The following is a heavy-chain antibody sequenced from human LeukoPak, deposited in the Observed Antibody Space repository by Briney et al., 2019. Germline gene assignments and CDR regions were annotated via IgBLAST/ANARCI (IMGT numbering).Heavy chain of an antibody. Sequence: ASVKVSCKASGGTFSSYAISWVRQAPGQGLEWMGGIIPIFGTANYAQKFQGRVTITTDESTSTAYMELSSLRSEDTAVYYCARDRGRGSYGGDAFDIWGQGTMVTVSS. J-gene: IGHJ3*02. D-gene: IGHD1-26*01. CDR2: IIPIFGTA. CDR3: ARDRGRGSYGGDAFDI. CDR1: GGTFSSYA. V-gene: IGHV1-69*05.